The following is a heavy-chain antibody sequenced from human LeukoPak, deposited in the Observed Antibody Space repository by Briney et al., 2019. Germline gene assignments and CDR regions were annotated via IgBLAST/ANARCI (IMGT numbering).Heavy chain of an antibody. Sequence: GGSLTLSCAASGFTFDDYAMHWVRQAPGKGLEWVSLISGDGGSTYYADSVKGRFTISRDNSKNSLYLQMNSLRTEDTALYYCAKDAPRGGTFEYWGQGTLVTVSS. V-gene: IGHV3-43*02. CDR3: AKDAPRGGTFEY. J-gene: IGHJ4*02. CDR1: GFTFDDYA. CDR2: ISGDGGST. D-gene: IGHD3-16*01.